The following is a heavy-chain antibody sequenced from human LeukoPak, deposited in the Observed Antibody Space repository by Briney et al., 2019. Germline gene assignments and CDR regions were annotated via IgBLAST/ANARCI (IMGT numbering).Heavy chain of an antibody. Sequence: PGGSLRLSRAASGFTFSSYSMNWVRQAPGKGLEWVSSISSSSSYIYYADSLKGRFTISRDNAKNSLYLQMNSLRAEDTAVYYCARRHIAVAGPLDSWGQGTLVTVSS. CDR2: ISSSSSYI. J-gene: IGHJ4*02. D-gene: IGHD6-19*01. CDR1: GFTFSSYS. V-gene: IGHV3-21*01. CDR3: ARRHIAVAGPLDS.